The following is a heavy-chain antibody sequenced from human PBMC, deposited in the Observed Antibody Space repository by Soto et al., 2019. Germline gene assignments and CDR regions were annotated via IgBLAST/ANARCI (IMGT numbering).Heavy chain of an antibody. CDR1: GYTFTDYD. Sequence: ASVKVSCKASGYTFTDYDINWVRQASGQGLEYMGWMSPESGNTGYAPQFQGRVTMTRNTSISTAYMELSSLRSEDTAVYYCATDLGFSLPAARNYFDYWGQGTLVTVSS. CDR3: ATDLGFSLPAARNYFDY. D-gene: IGHD2-2*01. V-gene: IGHV1-8*01. J-gene: IGHJ4*02. CDR2: MSPESGNT.